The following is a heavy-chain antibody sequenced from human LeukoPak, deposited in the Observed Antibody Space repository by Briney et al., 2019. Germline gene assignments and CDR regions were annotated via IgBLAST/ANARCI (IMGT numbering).Heavy chain of an antibody. CDR1: GFTFSSYS. D-gene: IGHD3-22*01. Sequence: GGSLRLSCAASGFTFSSYSMSWVRQAPGKGLEWVANIKQDGSEKYYVDSVKGRFTISRDNAKNSLYLQMNSLRAEDTAVYYCARAYYYDTSATPDYWGQGTLVTVSS. V-gene: IGHV3-7*01. CDR2: IKQDGSEK. J-gene: IGHJ4*02. CDR3: ARAYYYDTSATPDY.